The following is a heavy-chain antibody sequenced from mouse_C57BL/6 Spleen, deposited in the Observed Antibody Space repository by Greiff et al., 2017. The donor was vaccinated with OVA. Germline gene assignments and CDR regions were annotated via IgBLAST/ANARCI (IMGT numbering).Heavy chain of an antibody. V-gene: IGHV2-2*01. CDR2: IWSGGST. CDR1: GFSLTSYG. CDR3: ARRGDDYDYAMDY. D-gene: IGHD2-4*01. Sequence: VQLQQSGPGLVQPSQSLSITCTVSGFSLTSYGVHWVRQSPGKGLEWLGVIWSGGSTDYNAAFISRLSISKDNSKSQVFFKMNSLQADDTAIYYCARRGDDYDYAMDYWGQGTSVTVSS. J-gene: IGHJ4*01.